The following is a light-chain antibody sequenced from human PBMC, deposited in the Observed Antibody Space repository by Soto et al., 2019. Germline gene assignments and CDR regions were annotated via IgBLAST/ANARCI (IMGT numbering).Light chain of an antibody. CDR2: DVN. V-gene: IGLV2-11*01. J-gene: IGLJ3*02. Sequence: QSALTQPRSVSGSPGQSVTISCAGTSSDVGAYNYVSWYQHHPGKAPKLMIYDVNKRPSGVPDRFSGSKSGNTASLTISGLQAEDEADYYCCSYAGTFTWVFGGGTKVTVL. CDR1: SSDVGAYNY. CDR3: CSYAGTFTWV.